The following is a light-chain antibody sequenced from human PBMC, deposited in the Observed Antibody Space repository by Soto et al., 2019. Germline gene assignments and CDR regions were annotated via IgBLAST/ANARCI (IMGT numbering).Light chain of an antibody. J-gene: IGKJ4*01. CDR1: QSVSSSY. V-gene: IGKV3-20*01. CDR2: GAS. Sequence: EFVLTQSPGTLSLSPGERATLSCRASQSVSSSYLAWYQQKLGQAPRLLIYGASSRATGIPDRFSGSGSGTDFSLTISRLEPEDFAVYYCQQYGSSPLLTFGGGTKVEIK. CDR3: QQYGSSPLLT.